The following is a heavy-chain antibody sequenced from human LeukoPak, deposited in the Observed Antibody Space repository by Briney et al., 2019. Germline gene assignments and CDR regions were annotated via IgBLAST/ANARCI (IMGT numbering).Heavy chain of an antibody. CDR2: IRSRDGTV. CDR3: VRNHAYAFYI. D-gene: IGHD1-14*01. Sequence: PGGTLWLSCVASGFTFSYYSMNWARQAPGKGLEWVSYIRSRDGTVSYADSAECRFTISTDTAKSSLFLQMNGLSADDTAVYYWVRNHAYAFYIWGQGTMGTVSS. CDR1: GFTFSYYS. J-gene: IGHJ3*02. V-gene: IGHV3-48*01.